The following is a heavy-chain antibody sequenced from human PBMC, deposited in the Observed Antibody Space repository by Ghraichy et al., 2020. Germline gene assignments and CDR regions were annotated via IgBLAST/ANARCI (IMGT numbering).Heavy chain of an antibody. V-gene: IGHV4-61*02. CDR1: GGSISSGSYY. Sequence: SETLSLTCTVSGGSISSGSYYWSWIRQPAGKGLEWIGRIYTSGSTNYNPSLKSRVTISVDTSKNQFSLKLSSVTAADTAVYYCARNPIAAAGTGYYYYYGMDVWGQGTTVTVSS. CDR3: ARNPIAAAGTGYYYYYGMDV. CDR2: IYTSGST. D-gene: IGHD6-13*01. J-gene: IGHJ6*02.